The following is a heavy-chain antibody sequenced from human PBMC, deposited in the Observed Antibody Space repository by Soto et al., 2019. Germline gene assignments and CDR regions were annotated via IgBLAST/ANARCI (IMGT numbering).Heavy chain of an antibody. CDR2: IYYSGSA. J-gene: IGHJ6*02. V-gene: IGHV4-30-4*01. CDR3: ARGCSSTACRYVMDV. CDR1: GGSINSGDYF. D-gene: IGHD2-2*01. Sequence: PSETLSLTCTVSGGSINSGDYFWTWIRQPPGKGLEWIAYIYYSGSAYYNPSLKSRVTIAVDTSKNQFSLKLSSVIAADTAVHYCARGCSSTACRYVMDVSGQVTTVTVSS.